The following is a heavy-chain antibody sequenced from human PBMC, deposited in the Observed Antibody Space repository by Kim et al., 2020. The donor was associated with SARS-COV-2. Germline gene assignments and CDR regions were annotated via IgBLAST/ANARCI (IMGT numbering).Heavy chain of an antibody. V-gene: IGHV4-59*13. J-gene: IGHJ4*02. D-gene: IGHD3-10*01. CDR2: KYHSGSS. CDR3: ARVYGNNGLDY. CDR1: GASITSYY. Sequence: SETLSLTCTVSGASITSYYWSWVRQAPGKGLEWIGNKYHSGSSNYNPSLKSRVAISIDTYRKQFTLRLSSVTATDTAVYYCARVYGNNGLDYWGQGALVTVSS.